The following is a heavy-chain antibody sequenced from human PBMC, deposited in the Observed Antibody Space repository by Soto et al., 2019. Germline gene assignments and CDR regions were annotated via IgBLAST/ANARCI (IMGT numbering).Heavy chain of an antibody. Sequence: EVQLLESGGGLVQPGGSLSLSCAASGFTFSSYAMSWVRPSLGKGLEWVSDILGSGGSTYYADSVKGRFTISRDNSKNTLYLQMNSLRAEDTAVYYCAKYYSEGGSSTSLGHYWGQGTLVTVSS. CDR2: ILGSGGST. V-gene: IGHV3-23*01. D-gene: IGHD2-2*01. CDR3: AKYYSEGGSSTSLGHY. CDR1: GFTFSSYA. J-gene: IGHJ4*02.